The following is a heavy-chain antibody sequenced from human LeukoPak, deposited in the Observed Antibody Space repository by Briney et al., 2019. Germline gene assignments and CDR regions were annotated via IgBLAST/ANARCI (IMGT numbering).Heavy chain of an antibody. CDR1: GYTFTGYY. J-gene: IGHJ5*02. CDR2: INPNSGGT. CDR3: ARDIVGATTKYWFDP. V-gene: IGHV1-2*02. D-gene: IGHD1-26*01. Sequence: ASVKVSCKASGYTFTGYYMHWVRQAPGQGLEWMGWINPNSGGTNYAQKFQSRVTMPRDTSISTAYMELSRLTSDDTAVYYCARDIVGATTKYWFDPWGQGTLVTVSS.